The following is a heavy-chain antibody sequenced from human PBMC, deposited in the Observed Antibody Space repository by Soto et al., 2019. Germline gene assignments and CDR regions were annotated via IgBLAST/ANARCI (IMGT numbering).Heavy chain of an antibody. V-gene: IGHV3-48*01. Sequence: GGSLRLSCAASGFTFSSYSMNWVPQAPGKGLEWVSYISSSSSTIYYADSVKGRFTISRDNAKNSLYLQMNSLRAEDTAVYYCARGLISSSVDWFDPWGQGTLVTVSS. CDR3: ARGLISSSVDWFDP. CDR2: ISSSSSTI. D-gene: IGHD3-3*01. J-gene: IGHJ5*02. CDR1: GFTFSSYS.